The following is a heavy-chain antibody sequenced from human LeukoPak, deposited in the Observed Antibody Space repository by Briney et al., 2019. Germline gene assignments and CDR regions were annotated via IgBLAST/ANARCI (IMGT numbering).Heavy chain of an antibody. D-gene: IGHD3-9*01. J-gene: IGHJ4*02. CDR2: ISSSGNTI. CDR1: GFTFSSHE. Sequence: GGSPRLSCAASGFTFSSHEMNWVRQAPGKGLELVSYISSSGNTIYYADSVKGRFTISRENGKNSLYLQMNSLRAEDTAVYYCARDAGRYFDWLGYWGQGTLVTVSS. CDR3: ARDAGRYFDWLGY. V-gene: IGHV3-48*03.